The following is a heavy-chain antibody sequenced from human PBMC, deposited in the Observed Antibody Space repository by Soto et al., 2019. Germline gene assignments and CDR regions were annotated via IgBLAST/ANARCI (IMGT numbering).Heavy chain of an antibody. CDR2: IYRDGTI. D-gene: IGHD3-16*02. J-gene: IGHJ4*02. Sequence: QVQLQESGPGLVNPSGTLSLTCAVSGASINNDDWWNWVRQAPGKGLEWIGEIYRDGTIIYSPSLNSRASISMDKSKNHLFLNLESVTTADTAVYYCARDHRYGDNWGFDYWGQGAQVTVSS. CDR1: GASINNDDW. CDR3: ARDHRYGDNWGFDY. V-gene: IGHV4-4*02.